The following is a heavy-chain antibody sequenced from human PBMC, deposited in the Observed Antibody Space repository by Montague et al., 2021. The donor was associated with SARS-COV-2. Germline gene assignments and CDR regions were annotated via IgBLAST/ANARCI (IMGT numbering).Heavy chain of an antibody. CDR1: GGSISSSSYY. CDR2: ICHSGST. CDR3: ARKASRGMTIFGVVTASYYFDY. J-gene: IGHJ4*02. V-gene: IGHV4-39*01. D-gene: IGHD3-3*01. Sequence: SETLSLTCTVSGGSISSSSYYWGWIRQPPGKGLEWIGCICHSGSTYYNPSLKSRVTISVDTSKNQFSLKLSSVTAADTAVYYCARKASRGMTIFGVVTASYYFDYWGQGTLVTVSS.